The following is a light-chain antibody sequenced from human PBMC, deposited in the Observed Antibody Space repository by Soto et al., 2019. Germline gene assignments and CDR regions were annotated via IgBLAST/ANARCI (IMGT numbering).Light chain of an antibody. V-gene: IGKV1-9*01. Sequence: DIQLTQSPSFLSASVGDRVTITCRASQGISSYLAWYQQKPGKAPKLLIYDVSTLPSGVPSRFSGSGSGTEFTITISILPPEDSATYYYQQLNSYPLTFGGGTKVEIK. CDR3: QQLNSYPLT. CDR2: DVS. J-gene: IGKJ4*01. CDR1: QGISSY.